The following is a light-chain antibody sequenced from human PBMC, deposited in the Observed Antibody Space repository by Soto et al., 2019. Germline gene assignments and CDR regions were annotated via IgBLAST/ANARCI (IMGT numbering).Light chain of an antibody. CDR2: GAS. V-gene: IGKV3-15*01. J-gene: IGKJ1*01. CDR1: QSVSSN. Sequence: EIVMTQSPATLSVSPGERASLSCRASQSVSSNLAWYQYTPGQAPRLLIYGASTRATGIPARFSGSGSGTEFTLTISSLQSEDFAVYYCQQYNNWPPWTLGQGTKVDIK. CDR3: QQYNNWPPWT.